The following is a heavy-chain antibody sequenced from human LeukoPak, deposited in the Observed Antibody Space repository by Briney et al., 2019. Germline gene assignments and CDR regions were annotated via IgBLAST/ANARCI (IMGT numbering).Heavy chain of an antibody. J-gene: IGHJ4*02. Sequence: SETLSLTCTVSGDSMSTFYWSWIRQPPGRGLEWIGYIYYSGSTNYNPSLESRVTMSVDTSKNQFSLKLSSVTAADTAVYYCARGSTGTFDYWGQGTLVTVSS. V-gene: IGHV4-59*08. CDR2: IYYSGST. D-gene: IGHD1-1*01. CDR1: GDSMSTFY. CDR3: ARGSTGTFDY.